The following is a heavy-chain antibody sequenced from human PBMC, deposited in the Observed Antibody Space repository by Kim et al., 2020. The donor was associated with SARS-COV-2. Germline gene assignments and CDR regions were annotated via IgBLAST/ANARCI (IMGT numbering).Heavy chain of an antibody. J-gene: IGHJ5*02. CDR1: GYTFSSYS. V-gene: IGHV3-48*02. CDR3: ARDKSTGVRGFYFDP. CDR2: ITSSSSTI. D-gene: IGHD3-10*01. Sequence: GGSLRLSRAASGYTFSSYSISWVRQAPGKGLEWISYITSSSSTIYYADSVKGRFTISRDNAKSSLFLQMDSLRDEDTAVYYCARDKSTGVRGFYFDPWGQGTLVTVSS.